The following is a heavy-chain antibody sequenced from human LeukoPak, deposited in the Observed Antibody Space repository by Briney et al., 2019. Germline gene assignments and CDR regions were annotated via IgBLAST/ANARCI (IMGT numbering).Heavy chain of an antibody. V-gene: IGHV3-33*01. CDR1: GFTFSSYG. CDR2: IWYDGSNK. CDR3: ARGLRATVTLFGWYFDL. J-gene: IGHJ2*01. D-gene: IGHD4-17*01. Sequence: GGSLRLSCAASGFTFSSYGMHWVRQAPGKGLEWVAVIWYDGSNKYYADSVKGRFTISRDNSKNTLYLQMNSLRAEDTALYYCARGLRATVTLFGWYFDLWGRGTLVTVSS.